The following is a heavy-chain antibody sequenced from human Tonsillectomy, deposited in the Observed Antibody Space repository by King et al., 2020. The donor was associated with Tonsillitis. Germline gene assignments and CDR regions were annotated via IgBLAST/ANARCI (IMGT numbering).Heavy chain of an antibody. CDR3: TREKWEPRLDYYYGVDV. CDR1: GFTFGDYG. Sequence: VQLVESGGGLVKPGRSLRLSCAASGFTFGDYGVSWFRQAPGKGLEWVGFIGSKAYGGTTEYAASVEGRFTISRDDSTTTAYLQMNSLKTEDTAVYYCTREKWEPRLDYYYGVDVWGQGTTVTVSS. J-gene: IGHJ6*02. V-gene: IGHV3-49*05. D-gene: IGHD1-26*01. CDR2: IGSKAYGGTT.